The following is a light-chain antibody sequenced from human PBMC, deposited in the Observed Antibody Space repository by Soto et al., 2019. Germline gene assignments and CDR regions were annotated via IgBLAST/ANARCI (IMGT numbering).Light chain of an antibody. CDR3: QQYNNWPPYT. CDR1: QSVSSN. Sequence: EIVMTQSPATLSVSPGERATLSCRASQSVSSNLAWYQQKPGQAPRLLIYGASTRATGIPARFSGSGSVTEFPHTISSLQSEDFAVYYCQQYNNWPPYTFGQGTKLEIK. CDR2: GAS. J-gene: IGKJ2*01. V-gene: IGKV3-15*01.